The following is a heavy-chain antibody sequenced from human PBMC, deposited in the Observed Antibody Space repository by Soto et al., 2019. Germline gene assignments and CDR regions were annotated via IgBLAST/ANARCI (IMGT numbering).Heavy chain of an antibody. CDR2: IFHGGST. D-gene: IGHD2-2*01. CDR1: GGSFSGFY. Sequence: PSETLSLTCAVNGGSFSGFYWSWIRQPPGKGLEWIGYIFHGGSTYYNPSLRSRVTISVDRSRTQFSLKMSSVTAADTAVYYCARGRVVVPAAVMFNCLDPWGQGALVTVSS. V-gene: IGHV4-30-2*01. J-gene: IGHJ5*02. CDR3: ARGRVVVPAAVMFNCLDP.